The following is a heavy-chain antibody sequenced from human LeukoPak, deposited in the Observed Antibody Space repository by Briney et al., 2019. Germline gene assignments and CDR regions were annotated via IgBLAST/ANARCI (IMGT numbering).Heavy chain of an antibody. CDR1: GGSINSYH. CDR3: ARLTGYSSESWFDP. CDR2: IYYSGST. D-gene: IGHD3-9*01. Sequence: SETLSLTCTVSGGSINSYHWSWIRQPPGKGLEWLGYIYYSGSTNYNPSLKSRVTISVHTSKNQFSLKLSSVTAADTAAYYCARLTGYSSESWFDPWGQGTLVTVSS. J-gene: IGHJ5*02. V-gene: IGHV4-59*01.